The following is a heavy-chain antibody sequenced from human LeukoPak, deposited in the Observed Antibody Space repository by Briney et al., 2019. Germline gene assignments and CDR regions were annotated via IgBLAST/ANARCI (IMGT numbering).Heavy chain of an antibody. CDR1: GGSISSYY. J-gene: IGHJ4*02. V-gene: IGHV4-59*01. CDR3: ASPGIVAAGTDRGFDY. Sequence: SEALSLTCTVSGGSISSYYWSWIRQPPGKGMEWIGFIYYSGSTNYNPSLKSRVTISVDTSKNQFSLRLSSVTAADTAVYYCASPGIVAAGTDRGFDYWGQGALVTVSS. CDR2: IYYSGST. D-gene: IGHD6-13*01.